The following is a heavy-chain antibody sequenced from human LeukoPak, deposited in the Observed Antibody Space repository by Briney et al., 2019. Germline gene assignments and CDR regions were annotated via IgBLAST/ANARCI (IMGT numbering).Heavy chain of an antibody. D-gene: IGHD6-13*01. J-gene: IGHJ6*02. V-gene: IGHV4-59*01. CDR1: GGSISSYY. CDR2: IYYSGST. Sequence: SETLSLTCTVSGGSISSYYWSWIRQPPGKGLEWIGYIYYSGSTNYNPSLKSRVTISVDTSKNQFSLKLSSATAADTAVYYCARAPAAAPFGMDVWGQGTTVTVSS. CDR3: ARAPAAAPFGMDV.